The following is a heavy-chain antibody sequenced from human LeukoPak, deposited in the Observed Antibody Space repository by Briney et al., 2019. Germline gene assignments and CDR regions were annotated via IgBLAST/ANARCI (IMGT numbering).Heavy chain of an antibody. D-gene: IGHD3-22*01. CDR1: GFTFSSYA. Sequence: GGSLRLSCAASGFTFSSYAMHWVRQAPGKGLEWVAVISYDGSNKYYADSVKGRSTISRDNSKNTLYLQMNSLRAEDTAVYYCARGFHTYYYDSSGYCDYWGQGTLVTVSS. CDR3: ARGFHTYYYDSSGYCDY. V-gene: IGHV3-30-3*01. J-gene: IGHJ4*02. CDR2: ISYDGSNK.